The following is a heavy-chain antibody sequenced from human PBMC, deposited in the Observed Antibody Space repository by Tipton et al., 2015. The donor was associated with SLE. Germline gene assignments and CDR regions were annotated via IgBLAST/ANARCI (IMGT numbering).Heavy chain of an antibody. CDR1: GFIFTDYW. D-gene: IGHD6-13*01. Sequence: GSLRLSCAASGFIFTDYWMSWVRQAPGKGLEWVADIKQDGSEKYSVNSVKGRFTISRNNAKTSLYLQMNSLRVEDTAVYHCARVWVGNSGTAATGPYYFDIWGQGTLVTVSS. J-gene: IGHJ4*02. CDR3: ARVWVGNSGTAATGPYYFDI. CDR2: IKQDGSEK. V-gene: IGHV3-7*01.